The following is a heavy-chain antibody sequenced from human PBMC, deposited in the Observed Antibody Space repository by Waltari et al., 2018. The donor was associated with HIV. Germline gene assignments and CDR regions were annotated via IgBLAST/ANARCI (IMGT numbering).Heavy chain of an antibody. CDR1: GFPFSRYE. Sequence: EVQVVESGGGLVQPGGSLRLSCAASGFPFSRYEMDWVRQAPGKGREWVSSISSIGSTIYFADSVKGRFTMSIDNAKNSLYLRMNSLRAEDTAVYYCARAFMIRGTGAFDIWGQGTMVTVSS. V-gene: IGHV3-48*03. CDR2: ISSIGSTI. CDR3: ARAFMIRGTGAFDI. J-gene: IGHJ3*02. D-gene: IGHD3-10*01.